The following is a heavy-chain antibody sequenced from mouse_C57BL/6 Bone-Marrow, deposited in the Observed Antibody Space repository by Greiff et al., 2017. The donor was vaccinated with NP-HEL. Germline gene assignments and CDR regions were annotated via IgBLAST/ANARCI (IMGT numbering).Heavy chain of an antibody. V-gene: IGHV14-2*01. CDR1: GFNIKDYY. CDR3: ARWAYGSNGFDY. J-gene: IGHJ2*01. Sequence: VQLKQSGAELVKPGASVKLSCTASGFNIKDYYMHWVKQRTEQGLEWIGRIDPEDGETKYAPTFQGKATITADTSSNTAYLQLSSLPSEDTAVYYCARWAYGSNGFDYWGQGTTLTVSS. CDR2: IDPEDGET. D-gene: IGHD1-1*01.